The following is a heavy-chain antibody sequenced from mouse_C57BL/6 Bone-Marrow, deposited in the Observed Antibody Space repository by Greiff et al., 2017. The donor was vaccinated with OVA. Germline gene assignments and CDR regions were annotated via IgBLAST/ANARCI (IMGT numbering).Heavy chain of an antibody. D-gene: IGHD1-1*01. CDR2: YPGSGNTY. CDR3: RWNYGSSYEGV. V-gene: IGHV1-83*01. Sequence: VQLKESGPELVKPGASVKMSCKASGYTFTDYYMHWVKQKPGKGLEWIGEIYPGSGNTYYNEKFKGKATLTADTSSSTAYMQLSSLTSEDSAVYFCARWNYGSSYEGVWGTGTTVTVSS. J-gene: IGHJ1*03. CDR1: YTFTDYYM.